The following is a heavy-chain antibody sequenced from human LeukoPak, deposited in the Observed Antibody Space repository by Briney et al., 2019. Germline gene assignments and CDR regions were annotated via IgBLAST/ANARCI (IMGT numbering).Heavy chain of an antibody. D-gene: IGHD3-9*01. J-gene: IGHJ3*02. V-gene: IGHV1-2*02. CDR3: AMEKLRYFDWLLSDDAFDI. CDR1: GYTFTGYY. Sequence: ASVKVSCKASGYTFTGYYMHWVRQAPGQGLEWMGWINPNSGGTNYAQKFQGRVTMTRDTSISTAYMELSRLRSDDTAVYYCAMEKLRYFDWLLSDDAFDIWGQGTMATVSS. CDR2: INPNSGGT.